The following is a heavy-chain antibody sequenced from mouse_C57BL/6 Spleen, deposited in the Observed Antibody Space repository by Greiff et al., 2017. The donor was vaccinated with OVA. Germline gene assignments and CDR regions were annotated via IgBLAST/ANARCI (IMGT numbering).Heavy chain of an antibody. CDR2: IYPENGDT. V-gene: IGHV14-4*01. CDR3: TYDYDRYYYAMDY. CDR1: GFNIKDDY. J-gene: IGHJ4*01. Sequence: EVQLQQSGAELVRPGASVKLSCTASGFNIKDDYMHWVKQRPEQGLEWIGWIYPENGDTEYASKFQGKATITADTSSNTAYLLLSSLTSEDTAVYYCTYDYDRYYYAMDYWGQGTSVTVSS. D-gene: IGHD2-4*01.